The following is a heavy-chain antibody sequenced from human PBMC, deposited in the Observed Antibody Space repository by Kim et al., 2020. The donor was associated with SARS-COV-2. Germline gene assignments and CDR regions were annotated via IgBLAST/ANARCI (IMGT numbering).Heavy chain of an antibody. CDR1: GGSISSSSYY. CDR2: IYYSGST. Sequence: SETLSLTCTVSGGSISSSSYYWGWIRQPPGKGLEWIGSIYYSGSTYYNPSLKSRVTISVDTSKNQFSLKLSSVTAADTAVYYCARLWAAPLDYYYYGMDVWGQGTTVTVSS. V-gene: IGHV4-39*01. CDR3: ARLWAAPLDYYYYGMDV. D-gene: IGHD2-15*01. J-gene: IGHJ6*02.